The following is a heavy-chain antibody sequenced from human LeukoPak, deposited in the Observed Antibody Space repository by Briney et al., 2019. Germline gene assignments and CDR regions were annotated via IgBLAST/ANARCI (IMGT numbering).Heavy chain of an antibody. CDR2: IDNDGSGT. V-gene: IGHV3-74*01. D-gene: IGHD1-14*01. J-gene: IGHJ3*01. Sequence: GGSLILSCAASGFTFRSYWRYWVRQVPGKGLEYVSRIDNDGSGTTYAGPVKGRFTISRDNGNNGVFVQRNSLRAEDTAMYYCARGGPDHAFDVWGQGTMVTVSS. CDR1: GFTFRSYW. CDR3: ARGGPDHAFDV.